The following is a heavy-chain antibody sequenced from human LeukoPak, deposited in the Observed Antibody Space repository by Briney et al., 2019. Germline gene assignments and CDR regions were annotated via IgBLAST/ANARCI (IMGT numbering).Heavy chain of an antibody. Sequence: PSETLSLTCTVSGGSISSGDYYWSWTRQPPGKGLEWIGYIYYSGSTYYNPSLKSRATISLDTSKNQFSLKLSSVTAADTAVYYCAREYTNYVAFDIWGQGTMVTVSS. CDR2: IYYSGST. V-gene: IGHV4-30-4*08. D-gene: IGHD4-11*01. CDR1: GGSISSGDYY. CDR3: AREYTNYVAFDI. J-gene: IGHJ3*02.